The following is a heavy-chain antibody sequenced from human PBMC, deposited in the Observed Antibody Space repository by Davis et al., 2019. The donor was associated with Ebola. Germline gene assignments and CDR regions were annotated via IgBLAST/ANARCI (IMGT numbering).Heavy chain of an antibody. CDR2: ISGSGGST. D-gene: IGHD4-23*01. Sequence: GESLKIPCAASGFTFSSYAMSWVRQAPGKGREWVSAISGSGGSTYYADAVKGRFTISRDDAKKSLYLQMDSLRAEDTAVYYCAQQLGDYGGNALRYWGQGTLVTVSS. CDR1: GFTFSSYA. J-gene: IGHJ4*02. CDR3: AQQLGDYGGNALRY. V-gene: IGHV3-23*01.